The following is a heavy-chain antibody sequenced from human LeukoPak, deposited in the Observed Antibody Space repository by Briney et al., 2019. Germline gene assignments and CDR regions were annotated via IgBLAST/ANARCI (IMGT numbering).Heavy chain of an antibody. D-gene: IGHD2-2*01. Sequence: SETLSLTCTVSGGSISSYYWSWIRQPPGKGLEWIGYIYYSGSTNYNPSLKSRVTISVDTSKNQFSLKLSSVTAADTAVYYCARDVPVAIVPIGRYYYYYMDVWGKGTTVTISS. V-gene: IGHV4-59*12. CDR2: IYYSGST. J-gene: IGHJ6*03. CDR3: ARDVPVAIVPIGRYYYYYMDV. CDR1: GGSISSYY.